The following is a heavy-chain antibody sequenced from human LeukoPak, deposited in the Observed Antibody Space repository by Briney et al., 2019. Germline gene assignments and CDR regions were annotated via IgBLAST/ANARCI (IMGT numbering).Heavy chain of an antibody. V-gene: IGHV3-23*01. CDR2: ISGSGGST. D-gene: IGHD6-13*01. CDR3: VRPFSSSWYLY. J-gene: IGHJ4*02. Sequence: GGSLRLSCAASGFTFSTYAMSWVRQAPGKGLEWVSGISGSGGSTYYADSVKGRFTISRDNSKNTLYLQMSSLRAEDTAVYYCVRPFSSSWYLYWGQGTLVTVSS. CDR1: GFTFSTYA.